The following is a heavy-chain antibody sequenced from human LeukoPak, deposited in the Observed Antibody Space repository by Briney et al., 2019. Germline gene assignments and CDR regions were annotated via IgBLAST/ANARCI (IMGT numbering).Heavy chain of an antibody. D-gene: IGHD6-19*01. CDR2: IYHSGST. CDR1: GYSISSGSY. CDR3: ARGVWLAPNYYYYYMDV. Sequence: PSETLSLTCTVSGYSISSGSYWGWIRQPPGKGLEWIGSIYHSGSTYYNPSLKSRVTISVDTSKNQFSLKLSSVTAADTAVYYCARGVWLAPNYYYYYMDVWGKGTTVTVSS. J-gene: IGHJ6*03. V-gene: IGHV4-38-2*02.